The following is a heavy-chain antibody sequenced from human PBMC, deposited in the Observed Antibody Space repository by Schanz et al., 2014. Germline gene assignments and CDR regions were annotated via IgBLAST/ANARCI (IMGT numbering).Heavy chain of an antibody. CDR1: GFSFTTYA. D-gene: IGHD3-10*01. Sequence: EVQLLESGGGLVQPGGSLRLSCASSGFSFTTYAMAWVRQAPGKGLEWVSYVSRSTPDIYYADSVKGRFTISRDNSKNTLYLQMKSLRAEDTAVYYCAKGRFGELSAFDIWGQGTMVTVSS. J-gene: IGHJ3*02. V-gene: IGHV3-23*01. CDR2: VSRSTPDI. CDR3: AKGRFGELSAFDI.